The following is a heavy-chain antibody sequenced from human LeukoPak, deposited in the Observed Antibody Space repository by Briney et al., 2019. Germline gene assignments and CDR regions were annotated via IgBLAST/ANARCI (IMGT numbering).Heavy chain of an antibody. J-gene: IGHJ4*02. V-gene: IGHV1-18*04. CDR2: ISAYNGNT. CDR1: GYTFDNYA. CDR3: ARDSAYGDYEGSTGYFDY. D-gene: IGHD4-17*01. Sequence: ASVKVSCKTSGYTFDNYAINWVRQAPGQGLEWMGWISAYNGNTKYAQKAQGRVTMATDTSTSTVYMELRSLRSDDTAVYYCARDSAYGDYEGSTGYFDYWGQGTLVTVSS.